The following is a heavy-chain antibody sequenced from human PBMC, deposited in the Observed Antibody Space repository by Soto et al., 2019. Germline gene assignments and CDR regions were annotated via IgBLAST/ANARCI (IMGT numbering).Heavy chain of an antibody. Sequence: SETLSLTCAVYGGSFSGYYWSWIRQPPGKGLEWIGEINHSGSTNYNPSLKSRVTISVDTPKNAFSLELSSVTAADTAVYYCARAYGRYFDWLFQHWFDPWGQGTLVTVSS. CDR1: GGSFSGYY. D-gene: IGHD3-9*01. CDR2: INHSGST. J-gene: IGHJ5*02. V-gene: IGHV4-34*01. CDR3: ARAYGRYFDWLFQHWFDP.